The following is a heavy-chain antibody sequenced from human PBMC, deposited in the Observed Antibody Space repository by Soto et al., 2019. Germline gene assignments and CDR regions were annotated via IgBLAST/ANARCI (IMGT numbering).Heavy chain of an antibody. CDR2: IWYDGSNK. CDR1: GFTFSSYG. V-gene: IGHV3-33*01. J-gene: IGHJ6*02. CDR3: ARDLSSVGATTHYYYYGMDV. D-gene: IGHD1-26*01. Sequence: QVQLVESGGGVVQPGRSLRLSCAASGFTFSSYGMHWVRQAPGKGLEWVAVIWYDGSNKYYADSAKGRFTISRDNSKNTLYLQMNSLRAEDTAVYYCARDLSSVGATTHYYYYGMDVWGQGTTVTVSS.